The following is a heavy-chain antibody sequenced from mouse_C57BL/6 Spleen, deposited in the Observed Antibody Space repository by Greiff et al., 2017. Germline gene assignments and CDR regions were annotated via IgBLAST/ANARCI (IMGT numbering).Heavy chain of an antibody. D-gene: IGHD2-2*01. Sequence: EVKLVESGPGLAKPSQTLSLTCSVTGYSITSDYWNWIRKFPGNKLEYMGYISYSGSTYYNPSLKSRISITRDTSKNQYYLQLNSVTTEDTATYYCARALSNYGYDYYAMNYWGQGTSVTVSS. CDR1: GYSITSDY. CDR3: ARALSNYGYDYYAMNY. CDR2: ISYSGST. J-gene: IGHJ4*01. V-gene: IGHV3-8*01.